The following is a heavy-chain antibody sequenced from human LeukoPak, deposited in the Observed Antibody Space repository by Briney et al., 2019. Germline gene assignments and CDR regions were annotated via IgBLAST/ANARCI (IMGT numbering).Heavy chain of an antibody. CDR1: GGSISSSSYY. Sequence: SETLSLTCTVSGGSISSSSYYWGWIRQPPGKGLEWIGSIYYSGSTYYNPSLKSRVTISVDTSKNQFSLKLSSVTAADTAVYYCARGRRGSYRWFDPWGQGTLVTVSS. J-gene: IGHJ5*02. V-gene: IGHV4-39*07. CDR2: IYYSGST. CDR3: ARGRRGSYRWFDP. D-gene: IGHD1-26*01.